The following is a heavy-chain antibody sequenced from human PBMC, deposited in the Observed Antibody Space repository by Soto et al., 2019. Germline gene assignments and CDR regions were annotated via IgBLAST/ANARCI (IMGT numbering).Heavy chain of an antibody. CDR2: ISGSGDNT. D-gene: IGHD3-3*01. CDR3: GKGRAITVYGVDIRFDY. Sequence: SGGSLRLSCKASGFSFSDYAMTWVRQAPGKGLEWVSVISGSGDNTFYAASVKGRFAISRDNSKNVLYLQMNSLSADDAAVYFCGKGRAITVYGVDIRFDYWGLGTLVT. CDR1: GFSFSDYA. V-gene: IGHV3-23*01. J-gene: IGHJ4*01.